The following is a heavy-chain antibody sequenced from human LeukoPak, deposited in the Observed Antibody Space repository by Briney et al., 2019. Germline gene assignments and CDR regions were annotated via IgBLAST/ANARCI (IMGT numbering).Heavy chain of an antibody. CDR3: AKESKYYP. D-gene: IGHD3-10*01. CDR2: ISDSGDRT. CDR1: GFTLSTYA. Sequence: TGGSLRLSCAASGFTLSTYAITWVRQAPGKGLEWLSAISDSGDRTYYADSVKGRFTISRDNSKNTLYLQMNSLRAEDTAVYYCAKESKYYPWGQGTLVTVSS. J-gene: IGHJ5*02. V-gene: IGHV3-23*01.